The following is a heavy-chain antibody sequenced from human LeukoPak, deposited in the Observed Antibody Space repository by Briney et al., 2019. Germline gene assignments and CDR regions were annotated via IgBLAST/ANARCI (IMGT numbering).Heavy chain of an antibody. CDR3: AREYSRSVVAGSRPDL. Sequence: SETLSLTCSVSGGSISSSSYHWGWIRQSPGKGLEWIGSMYYRGTTYENSTLKSRLTLSIDTSNNQFSLKLTSVTAADTAVYFCAREYSRSVVAGSRPDLWGQGLLVTVSS. D-gene: IGHD2-21*01. CDR2: MYYRGTT. J-gene: IGHJ4*02. CDR1: GGSISSSSYH. V-gene: IGHV4-39*02.